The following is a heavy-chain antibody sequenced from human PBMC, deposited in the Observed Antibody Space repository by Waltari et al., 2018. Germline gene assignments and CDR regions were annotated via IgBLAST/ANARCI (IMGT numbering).Heavy chain of an antibody. CDR3: ARDRGRGLYLDS. Sequence: CWSWVRQPPGKGLEWIGQIHHSGRSNYNPSLESRVTVSRDTSNNQFSLKLSSATAADTAVYYGARDRGRGLYLDSWGRGILVTVSP. CDR1: C. J-gene: IGHJ4*02. D-gene: IGHD2-15*01. V-gene: IGHV4-4*02. CDR2: IHHSGRS.